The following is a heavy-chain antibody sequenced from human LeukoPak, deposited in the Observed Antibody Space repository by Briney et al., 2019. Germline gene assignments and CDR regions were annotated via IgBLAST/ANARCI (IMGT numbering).Heavy chain of an antibody. Sequence: GGSLRLSCAASGFTFSSYAMHWVRQAPGKGLEWVAVISYDGSSKYYADSVKGRFTISRDNSKNTLYLQMNSLRAEDTAVYYCAREVVTMEGANWFDPWGQGTLVTVSS. CDR1: GFTFSSYA. V-gene: IGHV3-30-3*01. D-gene: IGHD3-3*01. J-gene: IGHJ5*02. CDR2: ISYDGSSK. CDR3: AREVVTMEGANWFDP.